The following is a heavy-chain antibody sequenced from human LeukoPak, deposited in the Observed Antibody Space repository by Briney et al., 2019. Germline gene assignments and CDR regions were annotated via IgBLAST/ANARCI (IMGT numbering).Heavy chain of an antibody. CDR1: GFTFSSYA. J-gene: IGHJ4*02. V-gene: IGHV3-23*01. CDR3: AKNFRSSWYFDY. D-gene: IGHD6-13*01. CDR2: ISGSGGST. Sequence: GGSLRLSCAASGFTFSSYAMSWVRQAPGKGLEWASAISGSGGSTYYADSVKGRFTISRDNSKNTLYLQMNSLRAEDTAVYYCAKNFRSSWYFDYWGQGTLVTVSS.